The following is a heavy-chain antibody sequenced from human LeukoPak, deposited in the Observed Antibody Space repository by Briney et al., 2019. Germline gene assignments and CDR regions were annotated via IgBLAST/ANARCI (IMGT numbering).Heavy chain of an antibody. CDR2: IRTKTDGETT. D-gene: IGHD6-13*01. CDR1: GFTLSNAW. CDR3: TTLGLGIAAPDY. J-gene: IGHJ4*02. V-gene: IGHV3-15*01. Sequence: GGSLRLSCAASGFTLSNAWMSWFRQAPGQGLEWVGRIRTKTDGETTDYAAPVKGRFTISRDDSKNTLYLQMNSLKTEATAVYYCTTLGLGIAAPDYWGQGTLVTVSS.